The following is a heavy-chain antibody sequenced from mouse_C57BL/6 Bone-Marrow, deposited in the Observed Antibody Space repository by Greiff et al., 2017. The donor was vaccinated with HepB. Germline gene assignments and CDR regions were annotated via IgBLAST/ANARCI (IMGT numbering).Heavy chain of an antibody. D-gene: IGHD2-12*01. CDR3: ARLRRDYFDY. J-gene: IGHJ2*01. CDR2: ISYSGST. CDR1: GYSNTSDY. Sequence: EVKLMESGPGLAKPSQTLSLTCSVTGYSNTSDYWNWIRKFPGNKLEYMGYISYSGSTYYNPSLKSRISITRDTSKNQYYLQLNSVTTEDTATYYCARLRRDYFDYWGQGTTLTVSS. V-gene: IGHV3-8*01.